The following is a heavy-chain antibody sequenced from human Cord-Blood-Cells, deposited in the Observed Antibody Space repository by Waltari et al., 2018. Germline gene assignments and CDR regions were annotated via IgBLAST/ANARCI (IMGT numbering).Heavy chain of an antibody. CDR1: GGSISISSYY. D-gene: IGHD6-19*01. CDR3: ARISGSGWYFDY. Sequence: QLQLQESGPGLVKPSETLSLTCTVSGGSISISSYYWGWIRQPPGKGLEWIGSIYYRVSNYSNPSLKGRVTISVDTSKNQFSLKLSSVTAADTAVYYCARISGSGWYFDYWGQGTLVTVSS. V-gene: IGHV4-39*01. J-gene: IGHJ4*02. CDR2: IYYRVSN.